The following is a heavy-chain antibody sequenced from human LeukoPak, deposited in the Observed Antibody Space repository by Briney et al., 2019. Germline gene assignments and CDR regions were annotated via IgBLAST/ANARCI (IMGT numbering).Heavy chain of an antibody. Sequence: SETLSLTCTVSGGSISSYYWSWIRQPPGKGLEWIGYIYYSGSTNYNPSLKSRVTISVDTSKNQFSLKLSSVTAADTAVYYCARVRDFWSGYNPYFDYWGQGTLVTVSS. V-gene: IGHV4-59*01. CDR2: IYYSGST. CDR3: ARVRDFWSGYNPYFDY. J-gene: IGHJ4*02. D-gene: IGHD3-3*01. CDR1: GGSISSYY.